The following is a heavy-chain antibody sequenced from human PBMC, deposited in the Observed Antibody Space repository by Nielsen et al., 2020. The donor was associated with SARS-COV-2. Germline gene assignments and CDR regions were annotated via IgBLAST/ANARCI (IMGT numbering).Heavy chain of an antibody. J-gene: IGHJ5*02. CDR2: IIPILGIA. Sequence: SVQVSCKASGGTFSSYAISWVRQAPGQGLEWMGRIIPILGIANYAQKFQGRVTITADKSTSTAYMELSILRSEDTAVYYCARESRYCSGGSCYSDWFDPWGQGTLVTVSS. V-gene: IGHV1-69*04. CDR1: GGTFSSYA. CDR3: ARESRYCSGGSCYSDWFDP. D-gene: IGHD2-15*01.